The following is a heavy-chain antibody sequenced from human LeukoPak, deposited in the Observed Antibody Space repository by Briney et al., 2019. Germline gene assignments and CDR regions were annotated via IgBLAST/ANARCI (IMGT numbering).Heavy chain of an antibody. J-gene: IGHJ3*02. Sequence: ASVKVSCKASGYTFTDYYMHWVRQAPGQGLEWMGWTNPNNGGTNFAQKFQGRVTMTRDTSISTAYMELSRLRSDDTAVYYCARVGYSGYENDAFDIWGQGTMVTVSS. CDR1: GYTFTDYY. CDR2: TNPNNGGT. CDR3: ARVGYSGYENDAFDI. V-gene: IGHV1-2*02. D-gene: IGHD5-12*01.